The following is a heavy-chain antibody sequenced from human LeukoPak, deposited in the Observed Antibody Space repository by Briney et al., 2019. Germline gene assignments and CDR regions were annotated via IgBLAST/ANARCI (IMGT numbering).Heavy chain of an antibody. CDR1: GFTFSSYS. Sequence: PGGSLRLSCAASGFTFSSYSMNWVRQAPGKGLEWVSYISSSSSTIYYADSVKGRFTISRDNAKNSLYLQMNGLRAEDTAVYYCAREGPYSGCDYWGQGTLVTVSS. V-gene: IGHV3-48*01. D-gene: IGHD5-12*01. J-gene: IGHJ4*02. CDR3: AREGPYSGCDY. CDR2: ISSSSSTI.